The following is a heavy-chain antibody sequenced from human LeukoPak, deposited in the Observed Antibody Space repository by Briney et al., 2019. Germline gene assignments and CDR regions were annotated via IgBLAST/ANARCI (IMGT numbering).Heavy chain of an antibody. Sequence: PGGSLRLSCAASGFTFSSYAMHWVRQAPGKGLEWVAAIWPDGSYKYYADSVKGRFTISRDNSKNTVYLQMNTLRDEDTALYYCARAVGPFDYWGQGTLVTVSS. CDR3: ARAVGPFDY. CDR2: IWPDGSYK. J-gene: IGHJ4*02. D-gene: IGHD3-16*01. V-gene: IGHV3-33*08. CDR1: GFTFSSYA.